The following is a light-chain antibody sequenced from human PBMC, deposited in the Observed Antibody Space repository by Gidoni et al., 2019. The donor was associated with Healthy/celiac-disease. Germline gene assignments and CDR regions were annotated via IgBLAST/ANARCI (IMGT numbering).Light chain of an antibody. CDR2: EVS. V-gene: IGLV2-14*01. J-gene: IGLJ3*02. Sequence: QSALTQPASVSGSPGQSITISCTGTSSDVGGYKYVPWYQQYPGKAPKLMIYEVSNRPSGVPDRFSGSKSGNTASLTISGLQAEDEADYYCSSYTSSSPWVFGGGTKLTVL. CDR1: SSDVGGYKY. CDR3: SSYTSSSPWV.